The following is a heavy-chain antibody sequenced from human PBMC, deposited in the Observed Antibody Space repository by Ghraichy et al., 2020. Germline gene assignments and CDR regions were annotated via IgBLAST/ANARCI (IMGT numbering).Heavy chain of an antibody. Sequence: SLTTSGVGVGWIRQPPGKALECLALIFWDDDRRYSPSLNSRLTITKDTSKNQVVLTMTNMDPVDTATYFCAHIGGSGADAFDIWGQGTMVTVSS. D-gene: IGHD3-16*01. V-gene: IGHV2-5*02. J-gene: IGHJ3*02. CDR3: AHIGGSGADAFDI. CDR1: SLTTSGVG. CDR2: IFWDDDR.